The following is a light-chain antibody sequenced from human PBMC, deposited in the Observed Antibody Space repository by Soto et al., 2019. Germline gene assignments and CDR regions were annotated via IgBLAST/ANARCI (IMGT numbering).Light chain of an antibody. CDR3: SAYTSSTTVI. V-gene: IGLV2-14*01. Sequence: QSALTQPASVSGSPGQSITISCTGTSSDVGRYNYVSWYQQHPGKAPKLMIYGVSNRPSGVSNRFSCSKSGNTASLTISGLQAEDESDYYCSAYTSSTTVIFGGGTKVTVL. CDR2: GVS. CDR1: SSDVGRYNY. J-gene: IGLJ2*01.